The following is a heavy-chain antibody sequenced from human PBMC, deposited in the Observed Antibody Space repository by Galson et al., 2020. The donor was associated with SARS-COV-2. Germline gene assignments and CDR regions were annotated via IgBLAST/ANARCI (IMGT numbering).Heavy chain of an antibody. CDR1: GFIFNNYA. CDR3: ARLAAADIRYYFDY. J-gene: IGHJ4*02. Sequence: GGSLRLSCAASGFIFNNYAMSWVRQAPGKGLEWVSTISGGGGSTFYADSVKGRFTFSRDNSKNTLYLQMNNLRAGDTAVYYCARLAAADIRYYFDYWGQGTLVTVSS. CDR2: ISGGGGST. D-gene: IGHD6-13*01. V-gene: IGHV3-23*01.